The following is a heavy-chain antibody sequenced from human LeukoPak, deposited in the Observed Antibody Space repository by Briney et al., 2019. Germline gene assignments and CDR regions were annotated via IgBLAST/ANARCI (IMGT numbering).Heavy chain of an antibody. CDR1: GGSISSYY. CDR2: IYYSGST. CDR3: ARDDYGSGNMDV. D-gene: IGHD3-10*01. Sequence: SETLSLTCTVSGGSISSYYWSWIRQTPGKGLEWIGYIYYSGSTTYNSSLKSRVTISVDTSKNQFSLKLTSVTAADTAVYYCARDDYGSGNMDVWGKGTTVTVS. J-gene: IGHJ6*03. V-gene: IGHV4-59*01.